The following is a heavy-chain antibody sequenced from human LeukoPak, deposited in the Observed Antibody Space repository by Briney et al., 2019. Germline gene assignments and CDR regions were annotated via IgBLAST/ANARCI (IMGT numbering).Heavy chain of an antibody. CDR3: ARDYGGNRFDY. CDR1: GFTFSSYT. V-gene: IGHV3-48*04. J-gene: IGHJ4*02. Sequence: GGSLRLFCAASGFTFSSYTMNWVRQAPGRGLEWVSYISSSSSTIYYSDSVKGRFTISRDNAKNSLYLQMNSLRAEDTAVYYCARDYGGNRFDYWGQGTLVTVSS. CDR2: ISSSSSTI. D-gene: IGHD4-23*01.